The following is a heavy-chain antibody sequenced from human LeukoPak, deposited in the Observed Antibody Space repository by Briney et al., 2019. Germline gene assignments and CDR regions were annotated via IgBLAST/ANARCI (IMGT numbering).Heavy chain of an antibody. Sequence: GASVKVSCKASGYTFTGYYMHWVRQAPGQGLEWMGWINPNSGGTNYAQKFQGRVTMTRDTSISTAYMELSRLRSDDTAVYYCARMGRSLRYFDWSAVHRFDPWGQGTLVTVSS. CDR3: ARMGRSLRYFDWSAVHRFDP. V-gene: IGHV1-2*02. CDR2: INPNSGGT. D-gene: IGHD3-9*01. CDR1: GYTFTGYY. J-gene: IGHJ5*02.